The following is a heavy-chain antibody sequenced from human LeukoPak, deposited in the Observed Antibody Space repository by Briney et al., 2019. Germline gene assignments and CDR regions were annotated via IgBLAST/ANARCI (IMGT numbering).Heavy chain of an antibody. CDR1: GYTFTSYG. Sequence: ASVKVSCKASGYTFTSYGISWVRQAPGQGLEWMGWISAYNGNTNYAQKLQGRVTMTTDTSTSTAYMELRSLRSDDTAVYYCARDPYSGNYGNDYYYYMDVWGKGTTVTISS. V-gene: IGHV1-18*01. J-gene: IGHJ6*03. CDR2: ISAYNGNT. CDR3: ARDPYSGNYGNDYYYYMDV. D-gene: IGHD1-26*01.